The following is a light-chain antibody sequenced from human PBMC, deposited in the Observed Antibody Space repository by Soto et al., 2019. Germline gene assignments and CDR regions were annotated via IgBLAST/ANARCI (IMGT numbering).Light chain of an antibody. CDR1: SSDVSGYNY. Sequence: QSALTQPASVSGSPGQSITISCTGTSSDVSGYNYVSWYQQHPGKVPKLMIYEVSHRPSGVSDRFSGSKSGNTASLTISGLQAEDEADYYCSSYTTSSTLVVFGGGTKLTVL. J-gene: IGLJ2*01. CDR2: EVS. CDR3: SSYTTSSTLVV. V-gene: IGLV2-14*01.